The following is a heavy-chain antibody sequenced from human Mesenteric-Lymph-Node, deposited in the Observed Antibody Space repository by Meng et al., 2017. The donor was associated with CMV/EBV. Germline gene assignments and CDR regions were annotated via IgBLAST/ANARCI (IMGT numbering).Heavy chain of an antibody. V-gene: IGHV4-61*08. CDR2: IYYSGST. CDR3: ARAFLPDYYDSSGYSNWFDP. D-gene: IGHD3-22*01. J-gene: IGHJ5*02. Sequence: SETLSLTCTVSGGSISSGDYYWSWIRQPPGKGLEWIGYIYYSGSTNYNPSLKSRVTISVDTSKNQFSLKLSSVTAADTAVYYCARAFLPDYYDSSGYSNWFDPWGQGTLVTVSS. CDR1: GGSISSGDYY.